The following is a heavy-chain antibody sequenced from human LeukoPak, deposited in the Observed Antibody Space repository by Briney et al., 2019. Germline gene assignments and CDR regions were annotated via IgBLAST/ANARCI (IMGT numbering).Heavy chain of an antibody. D-gene: IGHD1-26*01. V-gene: IGHV3-23*01. CDR3: AKDGATGDYFDY. CDR1: GFTFRSYA. Sequence: GGSLRLSCAASGFTFRSYAMSWVREAPGKGLEWVSGITGGGGGSYYADSVKGRFTISRDNSKNTLFLQMNSLTAEDTAVYYCAKDGATGDYFDYWGQGTLVTVSS. J-gene: IGHJ4*02. CDR2: ITGGGGGS.